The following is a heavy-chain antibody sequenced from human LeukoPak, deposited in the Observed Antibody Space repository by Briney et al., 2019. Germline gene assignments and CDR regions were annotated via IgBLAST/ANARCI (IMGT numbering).Heavy chain of an antibody. J-gene: IGHJ4*02. V-gene: IGHV3-48*03. CDR3: ARDRGLSHKDY. CDR1: GFTFSSYE. Sequence: GGSLRLSCAASGFTFSSYEINWVRQAPGKGLEWVSYISSSGSNIYYADSVKGRFTISRDNSKNTLYLQMNSLRAEDTAVYYCARDRGLSHKDYWGQGTLVTVSS. CDR2: ISSSGSNI. D-gene: IGHD3-10*01.